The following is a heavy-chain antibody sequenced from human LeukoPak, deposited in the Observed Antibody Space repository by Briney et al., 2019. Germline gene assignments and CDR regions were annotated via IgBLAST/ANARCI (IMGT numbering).Heavy chain of an antibody. CDR2: MSSSDDGR. CDR3: ARAAYSSTWYSRYFDL. V-gene: IGHV3-23*01. D-gene: IGHD6-13*01. J-gene: IGHJ2*01. CDR1: GFSFSSYA. Sequence: PGGSLRLSCATSGFSFSSYAMSWVRQAPGKGLEWVSAMSSSDDGRYYAASVRGRFTISRDTSRSTLYLQMNSLRAGDTAVYYCARAAYSSTWYSRYFDLWGRGTLVTASS.